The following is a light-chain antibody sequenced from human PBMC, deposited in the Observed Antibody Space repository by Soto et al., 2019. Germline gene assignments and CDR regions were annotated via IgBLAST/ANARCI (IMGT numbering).Light chain of an antibody. CDR3: SSYTSSSTPVV. Sequence: QSALTQPASVSGSPGQSITISCTGTSSDVGGYNYVSWYQQHPGKAPKLMIYEVSNRTSGVSNRFSGSKSGNTASLTISGLQDEDEAEYYCSSYTSSSTPVVFGGGTKLTVL. V-gene: IGLV2-14*01. CDR1: SSDVGGYNY. J-gene: IGLJ2*01. CDR2: EVS.